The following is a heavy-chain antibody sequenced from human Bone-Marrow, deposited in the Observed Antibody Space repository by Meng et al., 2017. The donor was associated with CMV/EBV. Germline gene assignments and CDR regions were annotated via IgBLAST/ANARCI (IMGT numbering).Heavy chain of an antibody. V-gene: IGHV4-39*07. CDR3: ARDLYRAFDI. Sequence: GSLRLSCSVAGGSISGSFYYWGWIRQPPGKGLEWIGSIYHSGNTNYNPSLKSRVTISVDTSKNQFSLKLSSVTAADTAVYYCARDLYRAFDIWGQGTMVTV. J-gene: IGHJ3*02. CDR1: GGSISGSFYY. D-gene: IGHD2-8*01. CDR2: IYHSGNT.